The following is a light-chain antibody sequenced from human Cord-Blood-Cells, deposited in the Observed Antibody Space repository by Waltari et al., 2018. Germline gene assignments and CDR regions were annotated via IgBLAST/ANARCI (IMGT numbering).Light chain of an antibody. CDR2: EVS. V-gene: IGLV2-8*01. Sequence: QSALTQPPSASGSPGQSVTISCTGTSSDVGGYNYVSWYQQHPGKAPKPIFYEVSKRPSGVPDRFSCSKSGNTASLTVSGLQAEDEADYYCSSYAGSNMYVFGTGTKVTVL. CDR1: SSDVGGYNY. J-gene: IGLJ1*01. CDR3: SSYAGSNMYV.